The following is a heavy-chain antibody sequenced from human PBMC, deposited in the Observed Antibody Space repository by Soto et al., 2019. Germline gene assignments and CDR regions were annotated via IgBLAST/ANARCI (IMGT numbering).Heavy chain of an antibody. CDR3: ARDRSNVGATQYYFDY. D-gene: IGHD1-26*01. CDR2: INHSGST. Sequence: PSETLSLTCAVYGGSFSGYYWSWIRQPPGKGLEWIGEINHSGSTNYNPSLKSRVTISVDTSKNQFSLKLSSVTAADTAVYYCARDRSNVGATQYYFDYSGQGTLVTVSS. CDR1: GGSFSGYY. V-gene: IGHV4-34*01. J-gene: IGHJ4*02.